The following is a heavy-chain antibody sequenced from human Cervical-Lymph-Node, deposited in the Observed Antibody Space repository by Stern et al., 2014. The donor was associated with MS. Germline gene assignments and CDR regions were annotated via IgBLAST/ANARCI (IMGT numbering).Heavy chain of an antibody. CDR1: GYSFSSYP. CDR2: ISAGNGNT. J-gene: IGHJ5*02. V-gene: IGHV1-3*01. Sequence: VHLVESGAEVKKPGASVKVSCKASGYSFSSYPMHWLRRAPGQRLAWMGWISAGNGNTKYSQKFQGRGTITTDTSASTAYMELSSLRSEDTAVYYCAREVPIHHLWGRDPWGQGTLVTVSS. D-gene: IGHD3-16*01. CDR3: AREVPIHHLWGRDP.